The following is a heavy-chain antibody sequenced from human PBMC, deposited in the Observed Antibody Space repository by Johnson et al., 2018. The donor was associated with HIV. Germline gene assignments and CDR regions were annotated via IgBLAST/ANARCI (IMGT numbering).Heavy chain of an antibody. D-gene: IGHD3-10*01. CDR3: ARAIRVTMGGDAFDI. CDR1: GFTFSSYG. Sequence: QEQLVESGGGVVQPGRSLRLSCAASGFTFSSYGMHWVRQAPGKGLEWVAVISYDGSNKYYADSVKGRFTISRDNAKNSLYLQMNSLRAEDTALYYCARAIRVTMGGDAFDIWGQGTIVTVSS. CDR2: ISYDGSNK. V-gene: IGHV3-30*03. J-gene: IGHJ3*02.